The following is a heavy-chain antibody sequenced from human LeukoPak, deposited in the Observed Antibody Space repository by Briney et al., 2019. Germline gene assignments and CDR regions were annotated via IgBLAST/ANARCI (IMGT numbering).Heavy chain of an antibody. V-gene: IGHV1-46*01. CDR3: ASAVEMASNAFDI. J-gene: IGHJ3*02. D-gene: IGHD5-24*01. CDR2: INPSGGST. Sequence: ASVKVSCKASGYTFTSYYMHWVRQAPGQGLEWMGIINPSGGSTSYAQKFQGRVTITADESTSIAHMELSSLRSEDTAVYYCASAVEMASNAFDIWGQGTMVTVSS. CDR1: GYTFTSYY.